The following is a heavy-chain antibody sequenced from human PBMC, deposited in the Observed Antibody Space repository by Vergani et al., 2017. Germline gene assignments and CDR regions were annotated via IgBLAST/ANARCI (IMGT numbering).Heavy chain of an antibody. CDR1: GGTFSSYA. V-gene: IGHV1-18*01. J-gene: IGHJ6*02. CDR3: ARDVAAAGRDYYYGMDV. D-gene: IGHD6-13*01. Sequence: QVQLVQSGAEVKKPGSSVKVSCKASGGTFSSYAISWVRQAPGQGLEWMGWISAYNGNTNYAQKLQGRVTMTTDTSTSTAYMELSSLRSEDTAVYYCARDVAAAGRDYYYGMDVWGQGTTVTVSS. CDR2: ISAYNGNT.